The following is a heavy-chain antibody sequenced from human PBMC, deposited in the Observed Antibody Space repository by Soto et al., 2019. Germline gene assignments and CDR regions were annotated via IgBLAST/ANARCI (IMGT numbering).Heavy chain of an antibody. CDR2: FDPEDGET. Sequence: GASVKVSCKVSGYTLTELSMHWVRQAPGKGLEWMGGFDPEDGETIYAQKFQGRVTMTEDTSTDTAYMELSSLRAEDTAVYYCARYSNYPQNYGMDVWGQGTTVTVSS. V-gene: IGHV1-24*01. J-gene: IGHJ6*02. CDR3: ARYSNYPQNYGMDV. D-gene: IGHD4-4*01. CDR1: GYTLTELS.